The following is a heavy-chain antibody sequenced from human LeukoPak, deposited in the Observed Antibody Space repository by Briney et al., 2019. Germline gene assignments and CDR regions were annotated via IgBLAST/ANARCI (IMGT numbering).Heavy chain of an antibody. CDR2: ISFDETKK. Sequence: GGPLRLSCAASGFSFSKYAMHWVRQAPGKGLEWVAVISFDETKKYYADSVKGRFTISRDNSKNTLYLQMNSLRAEDTAVYYCAKDWNRFGYWGQGTLVTVSS. D-gene: IGHD1-1*01. CDR1: GFSFSKYA. CDR3: AKDWNRFGY. J-gene: IGHJ4*02. V-gene: IGHV3-30-3*01.